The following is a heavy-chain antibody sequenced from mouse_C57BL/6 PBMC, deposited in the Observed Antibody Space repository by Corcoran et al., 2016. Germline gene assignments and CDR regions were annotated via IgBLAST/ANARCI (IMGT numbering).Heavy chain of an antibody. J-gene: IGHJ3*01. CDR2: INPNNGGT. Sequence: EVQLQQSGPELVKPGASVKISGKASGYTFTDYYMNWVKQSHGKSLEWIGDINPNNGGTSYNQKFKGKATLTVDKSSSTAYMELRSLTSEDSAVYYCASRSTMVTTGLAYWGQGTLVTVSA. CDR1: GYTFTDYY. V-gene: IGHV1-26*01. D-gene: IGHD2-1*01. CDR3: ASRSTMVTTGLAY.